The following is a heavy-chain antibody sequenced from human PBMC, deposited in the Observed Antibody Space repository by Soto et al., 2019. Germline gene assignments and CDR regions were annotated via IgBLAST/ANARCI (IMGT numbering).Heavy chain of an antibody. V-gene: IGHV3-20*04. Sequence: GGSLRLSCAASGFTVDDYGMSWVRQAPGKGLEWVSGINWNGGSTGYADSVKGRFTISRDNAKNSLYLQMNSLRAEDTALYYCARDLGVAAAGTHVGWFDPWGQGTLVTVSS. CDR1: GFTVDDYG. D-gene: IGHD6-13*01. CDR3: ARDLGVAAAGTHVGWFDP. CDR2: INWNGGST. J-gene: IGHJ5*02.